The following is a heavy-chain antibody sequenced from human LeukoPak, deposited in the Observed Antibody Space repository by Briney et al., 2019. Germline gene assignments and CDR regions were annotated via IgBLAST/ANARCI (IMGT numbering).Heavy chain of an antibody. CDR1: GGTFSNYA. J-gene: IGHJ3*02. CDR2: IIPMFGTA. V-gene: IGHV1-69*13. CDR3: AKDGDGINAVDVFDI. D-gene: IGHD3-10*01. Sequence: GASVKVSCKASGGTFSNYAISWVRQAPGQGLEWMGGIIPMFGTANYAQKFQGRVTITADESTSTAYMELNSLRAEDTAVYYCAKDGDGINAVDVFDIWGQGTMVTVSS.